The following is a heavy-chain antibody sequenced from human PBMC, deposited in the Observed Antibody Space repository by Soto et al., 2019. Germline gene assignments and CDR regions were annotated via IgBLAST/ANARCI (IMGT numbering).Heavy chain of an antibody. V-gene: IGHV3-23*01. Sequence: GGSLRLSCAASGFTFSSYAMSWVRQAPGKGLEWVSAISGSGGSTYYADSVKGRFTIPRDNSKNTLYLQMNSLRAEDTAVYYCAKVEMATILVGDAFDIWGQGTMVTVSS. J-gene: IGHJ3*02. CDR1: GFTFSSYA. CDR2: ISGSGGST. D-gene: IGHD5-12*01. CDR3: AKVEMATILVGDAFDI.